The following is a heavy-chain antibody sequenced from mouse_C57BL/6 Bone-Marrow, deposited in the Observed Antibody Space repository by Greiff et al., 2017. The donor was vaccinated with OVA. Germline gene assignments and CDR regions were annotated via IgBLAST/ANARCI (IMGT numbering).Heavy chain of an antibody. CDR1: GFSLTSYG. CDR2: IWRGGST. J-gene: IGHJ4*01. V-gene: IGHV2-2*01. Sequence: QVQLQQSGPGLVQPSQSLSITCTVSGFSLTSYGVHWVRQSPGKGLEWLGVIWRGGSTNYNEAYIYRLSISKDNSKSQVFFKMNSLQADDTAIYYYASYYDYDGAMDYWGQGTSVTVSA. D-gene: IGHD2-4*01. CDR3: ASYYDYDGAMDY.